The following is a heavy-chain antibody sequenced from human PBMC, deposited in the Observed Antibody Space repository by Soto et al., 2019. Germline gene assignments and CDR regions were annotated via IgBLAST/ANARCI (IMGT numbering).Heavy chain of an antibody. CDR2: IYGGGTT. D-gene: IGHD6-19*01. V-gene: IGHV3-66*01. J-gene: IGHJ4*02. CDR1: GFSVSSNY. Sequence: GGSLRLSCAASGFSVSSNYMNWVRQAPGKGLEWVSVIYGGGTTDYADSVKGRSTISRDNSMNTLYLQMNSLRAEDTAVYYCAKGGRQWLVTSDFNYWGQGALVTVSS. CDR3: AKGGRQWLVTSDFNY.